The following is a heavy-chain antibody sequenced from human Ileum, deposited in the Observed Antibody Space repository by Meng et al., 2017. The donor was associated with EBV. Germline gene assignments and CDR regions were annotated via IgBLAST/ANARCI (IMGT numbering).Heavy chain of an antibody. CDR2: TYYSGST. D-gene: IGHD3-9*01. CDR1: GASIRGSRYY. Sequence: LQLKESGTGLVKPSETLSLTCTVSGASIRGSRYYWGWIRQPPGKGLEWIGSTYYSGSTNYNPSLKSRVTISVDTSKNQFSLNLSSVTAADTAVYYCARGDILTGYWYYFDYWGQGILVTVSS. V-gene: IGHV4-39*07. CDR3: ARGDILTGYWYYFDY. J-gene: IGHJ4*02.